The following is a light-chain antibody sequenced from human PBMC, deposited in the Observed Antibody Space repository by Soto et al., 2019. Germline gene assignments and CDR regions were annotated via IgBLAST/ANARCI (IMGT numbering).Light chain of an antibody. V-gene: IGKV1-39*01. CDR1: QSISSY. J-gene: IGKJ4*01. CDR3: LQDYTTPL. CDR2: AAY. Sequence: DIQMTQSPSSLSASVGDRVTITCRASQSISSYLNWYQQKPGKAPKFLIYAAYSLQSGVPSRFSGSGSGTDFTLTISSLQPEDVATYYCLQDYTTPLFGGGTKVDIK.